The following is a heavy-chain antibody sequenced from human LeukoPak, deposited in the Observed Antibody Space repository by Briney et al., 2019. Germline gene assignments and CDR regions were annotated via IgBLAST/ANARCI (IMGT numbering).Heavy chain of an antibody. CDR1: GFTFSSYS. Sequence: GGSLRLSCAASGFTFSSYSMNWVRQAPGKGLEWVSSISSSSSSYIYYADSVKGRFTISRDNAKNSLYLQMNSLRAEDTAVYYCARADDSSGYYYEGAFDIWGQGTMVTVSS. V-gene: IGHV3-21*01. D-gene: IGHD3-22*01. CDR2: ISSSSSSYI. J-gene: IGHJ3*02. CDR3: ARADDSSGYYYEGAFDI.